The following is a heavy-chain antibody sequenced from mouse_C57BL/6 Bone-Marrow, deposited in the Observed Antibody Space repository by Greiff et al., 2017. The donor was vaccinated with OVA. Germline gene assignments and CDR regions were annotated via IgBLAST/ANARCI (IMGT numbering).Heavy chain of an antibody. J-gene: IGHJ3*01. D-gene: IGHD1-1*01. CDR1: GFTFTDYH. V-gene: IGHV7-3*01. CDR2: IRNKANGYTT. CDR3: ARSFFYYYGSSLFAY. Sequence: EVMLVESGGGLVQPGGSLSLSCAASGFTFTDYHMSWVRQPPGKALEWLGFIRNKANGYTTEYSASVKGRFTISRDNSQSILYLQMNALRAEDSATYYCARSFFYYYGSSLFAYWGQGTLVTVSA.